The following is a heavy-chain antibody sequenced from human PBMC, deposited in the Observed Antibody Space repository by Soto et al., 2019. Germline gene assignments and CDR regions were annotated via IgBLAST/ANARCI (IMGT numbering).Heavy chain of an antibody. J-gene: IGHJ4*02. CDR1: GFTFSSFA. Sequence: PGGSLRLSCAASGFTFSSFAVSWVRQAPGKGLEWVSGISGSGSSTYYADSVKGRFTISRDNSKNTLYLQMNSLRAEDTAVYYCAKAGGYDILTGYYIDYWGQGTLVTVSS. V-gene: IGHV3-23*01. D-gene: IGHD3-9*01. CDR2: ISGSGSST. CDR3: AKAGGYDILTGYYIDY.